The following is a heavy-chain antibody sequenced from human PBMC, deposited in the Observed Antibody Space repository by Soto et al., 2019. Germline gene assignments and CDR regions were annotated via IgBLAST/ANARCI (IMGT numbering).Heavy chain of an antibody. D-gene: IGHD6-6*01. V-gene: IGHV4-34*01. CDR3: ARGSNIRPLRSYYYYYMDV. CDR2: INHSGST. CDR1: GGSFSGYY. Sequence: QVQLQQWGAGLLKPSETLSLTCAVYGGSFSGYYWSWIRQPPGKGLEWIGEINHSGSTNYNPSLKGRVTISVDTSKNQFSLKLSSVTAADTAVYYCARGSNIRPLRSYYYYYMDVWGKGTTVTVSS. J-gene: IGHJ6*03.